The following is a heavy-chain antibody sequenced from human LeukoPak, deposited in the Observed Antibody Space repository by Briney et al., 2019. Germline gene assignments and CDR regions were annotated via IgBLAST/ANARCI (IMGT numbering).Heavy chain of an antibody. CDR2: ISSSSSTI. Sequence: PGGSLRLSCAASGFTFSSYSMNWVRQAPGKGLEWVSYISSSSSTIYYADSVKGRFTISRDNAKNSLYLQMNSLRAEDTAVYYCASAFYGGNPDAGYWGQGTLVTVSS. J-gene: IGHJ4*02. CDR3: ASAFYGGNPDAGY. V-gene: IGHV3-48*04. CDR1: GFTFSSYS. D-gene: IGHD4-23*01.